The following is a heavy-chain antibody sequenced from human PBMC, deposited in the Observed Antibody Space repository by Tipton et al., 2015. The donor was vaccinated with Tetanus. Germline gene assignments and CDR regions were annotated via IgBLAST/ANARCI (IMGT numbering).Heavy chain of an antibody. J-gene: IGHJ6*02. Sequence: SLRLSCAASGFTFSNAWMNWVRQAPGKGLEWVGRIKSKTDGGTTDYAAPVKARFTISRDDSKNTLYLQMNSLKTGDTAVYYCTPPRQLVQDSYYGMAVWGQGTTVTVSS. CDR2: IKSKTDGGTT. CDR3: TPPRQLVQDSYYGMAV. V-gene: IGHV3-15*07. D-gene: IGHD6-13*01. CDR1: GFTFSNAW.